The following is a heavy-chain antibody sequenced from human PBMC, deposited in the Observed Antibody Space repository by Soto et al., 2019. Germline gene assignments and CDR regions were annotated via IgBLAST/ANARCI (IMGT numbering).Heavy chain of an antibody. J-gene: IGHJ5*02. CDR3: ERRPAVPGSLGYFDP. V-gene: IGHV4-59*08. D-gene: IGHD3-16*01. Sequence: PSETLSLTCTVSGVSMTTSYWSWIRQSPGKGLENIADIYHSGTTSYNPSLRNRATISIDTSKTQFFLELTSVNATDTSVYYCERRPAVPGSLGYFDPWGQGALVTVSS. CDR1: GVSMTTSY. CDR2: IYHSGTT.